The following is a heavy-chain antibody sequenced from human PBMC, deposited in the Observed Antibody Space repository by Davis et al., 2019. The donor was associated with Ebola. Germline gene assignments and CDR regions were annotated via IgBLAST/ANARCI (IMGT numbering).Heavy chain of an antibody. CDR2: IYYSGST. D-gene: IGHD1-26*01. V-gene: IGHV4-59*01. Sequence: MPSETLSLTCAVSGSSISRYYLRWIRQRPGKGLEWVGYIYYSGSTNYNPSLKSRVTISLDTSKNRFSLKLSSVTAADTAVYNCARDTGVGATAGLDYWGQGTLVTVSS. CDR3: ARDTGVGATAGLDY. CDR1: GSSISRYY. J-gene: IGHJ4*02.